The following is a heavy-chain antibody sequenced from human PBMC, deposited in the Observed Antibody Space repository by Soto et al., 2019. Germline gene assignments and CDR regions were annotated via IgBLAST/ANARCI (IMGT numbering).Heavy chain of an antibody. CDR3: ARATWLQFGDY. CDR2: IWYDGSNK. Sequence: GGSLRLSCAASGFTFSSYGMHWVRQAPGKGLEWVAVIWYDGSNKYYADSVKGRFTISRDNSKNTLYLQMNSLRAEDTAVYYCARATWLQFGDYWSQGTLVTVSS. CDR1: GFTFSSYG. D-gene: IGHD5-12*01. J-gene: IGHJ4*02. V-gene: IGHV3-33*01.